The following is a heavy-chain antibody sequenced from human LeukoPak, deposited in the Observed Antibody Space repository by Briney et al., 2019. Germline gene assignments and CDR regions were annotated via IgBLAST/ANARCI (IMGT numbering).Heavy chain of an antibody. CDR1: GFTFSSYW. CDR3: ARPKDSGDSVVAFDS. V-gene: IGHV3-74*01. Sequence: GGSLRLSCAASGFTFSSYWMHWVRHAPGKGLVWVSRINSDGSSTNYADSVKGRFTISRDNAKNTLYLQMSSLRGEDTAVYYCARPKDSGDSVVAFDSWGQGTLVTVSS. J-gene: IGHJ4*02. CDR2: INSDGSST. D-gene: IGHD4-17*01.